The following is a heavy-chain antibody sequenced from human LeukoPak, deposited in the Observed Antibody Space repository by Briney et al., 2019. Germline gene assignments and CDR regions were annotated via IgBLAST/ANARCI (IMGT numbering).Heavy chain of an antibody. CDR3: ARELSSYDSFDY. CDR1: GFTFDDYA. D-gene: IGHD5-12*01. V-gene: IGHV3-9*01. Sequence: PGGSLRLSCAASGFTFDDYAMHWVRQAPGKGLEWVSGISWNSGSIGYADSVKGRFTISRDNAKNSLYLQMNSLRAEDTAVYYCARELSSYDSFDYWGQGTLVTVSS. J-gene: IGHJ4*02. CDR2: ISWNSGSI.